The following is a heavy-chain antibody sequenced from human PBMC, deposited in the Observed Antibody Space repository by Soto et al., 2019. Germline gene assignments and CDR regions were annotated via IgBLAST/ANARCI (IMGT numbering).Heavy chain of an antibody. Sequence: PGGSLRLSCAASGFTFSSYAMHWVRQAPGKGLEWVAVIWYDGSNKYYADSVKGRFTISRDNSKNTLYLQMNSLRAEDTAVYYCARDPTRRSGPGLDYWGQGTLVTVSS. CDR1: GFTFSSYA. J-gene: IGHJ4*02. V-gene: IGHV3-33*08. CDR3: ARDPTRRSGPGLDY. CDR2: IWYDGSNK. D-gene: IGHD2-15*01.